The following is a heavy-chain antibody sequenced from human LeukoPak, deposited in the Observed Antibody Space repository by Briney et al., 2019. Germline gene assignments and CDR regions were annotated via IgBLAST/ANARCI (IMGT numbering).Heavy chain of an antibody. CDR3: ARGTYAFDI. V-gene: IGHV3-11*06. Sequence: PGGSLRLSCAASGFTFSDYYMSWIRQAPGKGLEWVSYISSSTSYTNYADSVKGRFTISRDNAKNSLYLQMSSLRAEDTAVYYCARGTYAFDIWGQGTMVTVSS. D-gene: IGHD2-2*01. CDR2: ISSSTSYT. J-gene: IGHJ3*02. CDR1: GFTFSDYY.